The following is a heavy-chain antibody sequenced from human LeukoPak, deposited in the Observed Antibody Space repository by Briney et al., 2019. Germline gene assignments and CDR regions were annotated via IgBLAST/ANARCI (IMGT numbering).Heavy chain of an antibody. D-gene: IGHD1-26*01. CDR3: ARVSGSQDYFDY. V-gene: IGHV3-7*05. CDR2: IEQDGSEK. Sequence: GGSLRLSCAASGFSFNIYWMTWVRQAPGKGLEWVANIEQDGSEKYYVDSVKGRFTISRDNAKNSLYLQMNSLRAEDTAVYYCARVSGSQDYFDYWGQGTLVTVSS. J-gene: IGHJ4*02. CDR1: GFSFNIYW.